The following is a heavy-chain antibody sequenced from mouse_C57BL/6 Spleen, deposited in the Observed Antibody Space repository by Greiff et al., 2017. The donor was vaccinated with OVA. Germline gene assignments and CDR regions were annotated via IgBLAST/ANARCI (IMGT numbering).Heavy chain of an antibody. D-gene: IGHD3-2*02. CDR1: GFNIKDDY. J-gene: IGHJ2*01. CDR2: IDPENGDT. V-gene: IGHV14-4*01. Sequence: EVQLQQSGAELVRPGASVKLSCTASGFNIKDDYMHWVKQRPEQGLEWIGWIDPENGDTEYASKFQGKATITADTSSNTAYLQLSSLTSEDTAVYYCTTSSSGYLDYWGQGTTLTVSS. CDR3: TTSSSGYLDY.